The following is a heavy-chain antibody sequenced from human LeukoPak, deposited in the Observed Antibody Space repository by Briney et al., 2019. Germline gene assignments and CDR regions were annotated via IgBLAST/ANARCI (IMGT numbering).Heavy chain of an antibody. CDR2: INHSGST. Sequence: LETLSLTCAVYGGSFSGYYWSWIRQPPGKGLEWIGEINHSGSTNYSPSLKSRVTISVDTSKNQFSLKLSSVTAADTAVYYCARSSMVKLDYWGQGTLVTVSS. CDR3: ARSSMVKLDY. J-gene: IGHJ4*02. CDR1: GGSFSGYY. D-gene: IGHD3-10*01. V-gene: IGHV4-34*01.